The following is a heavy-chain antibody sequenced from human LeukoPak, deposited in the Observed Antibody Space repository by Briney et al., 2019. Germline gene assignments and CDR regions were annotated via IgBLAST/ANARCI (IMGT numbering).Heavy chain of an antibody. V-gene: IGHV3-21*04. CDR3: VRDRGTYRPIDY. Sequence: MAGGSLRLSCAASAFSLSAYNMNWVRQAPGKGLEWVSSISYTGTYIYYADSVKGRFTIPRDNAQNSLYLQMNSLRAEDTAIYYCVRDRGTYRPIDYWGQGTLVTVSS. CDR2: ISYTGTYI. CDR1: AFSLSAYN. D-gene: IGHD1-26*01. J-gene: IGHJ4*02.